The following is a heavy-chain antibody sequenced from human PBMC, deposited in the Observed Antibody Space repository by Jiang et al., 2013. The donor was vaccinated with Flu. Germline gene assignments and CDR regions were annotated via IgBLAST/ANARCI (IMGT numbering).Heavy chain of an antibody. J-gene: IGHJ4*02. D-gene: IGHD2-2*01. CDR2: TYYRSKWYN. CDR1: GDSVSSNSAA. Sequence: PGLVKPSQTLSLTCAISGDSVSSNSAAWNWIRQSPSRGLEWLGRTYYRSKWYNDYAVSVKSRITINPDTSKNQFSLQLNSVTPEDTAVYYCARGGYCSSTSCYDYFDYWGQGTLVTVSS. V-gene: IGHV6-1*01. CDR3: ARGGYCSSTSCYDYFDY.